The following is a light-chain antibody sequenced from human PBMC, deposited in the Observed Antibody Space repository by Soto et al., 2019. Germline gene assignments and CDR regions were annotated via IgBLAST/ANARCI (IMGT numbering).Light chain of an antibody. CDR1: QPISRW. CDR2: TAS. J-gene: IGKJ3*01. Sequence: QMTQGNASRSGSVGDRVTNTFRARQPISRWLAWYQQQPGKAPKLLIYTASTLKSGVPSRFSGSGSGSEFTLAIRCLQPDEFATSYCERYGYSATLGPGTKVDI. V-gene: IGKV1-5*03. CDR3: ERYGYSAT.